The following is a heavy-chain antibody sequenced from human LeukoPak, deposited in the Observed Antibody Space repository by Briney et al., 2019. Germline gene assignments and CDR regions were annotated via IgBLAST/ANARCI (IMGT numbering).Heavy chain of an antibody. D-gene: IGHD5-24*01. J-gene: IGHJ4*02. V-gene: IGHV3-48*01. CDR2: ISSGSSTI. CDR3: ARGIYNFDY. Sequence: PAESLTLSCAVSGFTFSSYSMNWVRQAPGKGLEWVSYISSGSSTIYYADSVKGRFTISRDNAKNSLYLQMNSLRAEDTAVYYCARGIYNFDYWGQGTLVTVSS. CDR1: GFTFSSYS.